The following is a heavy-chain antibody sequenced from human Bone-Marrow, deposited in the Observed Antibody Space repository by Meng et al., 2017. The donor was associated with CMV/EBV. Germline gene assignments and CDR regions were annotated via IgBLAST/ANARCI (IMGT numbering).Heavy chain of an antibody. CDR3: ARSPPRGMVREPRDAFDI. V-gene: IGHV4-38-2*02. CDR2: IYHTGST. Sequence: SETLSLTCTVSGFSISSGYFWGWIRQPPGKGLEWIGNIYHTGSTYYNPSLKSRVTISVDTSKNQLSLRLSSVTAADTAMYYCARSPPRGMVREPRDAFDIWGQGTMVTVSS. CDR1: GFSISSGYF. D-gene: IGHD3-10*01. J-gene: IGHJ3*02.